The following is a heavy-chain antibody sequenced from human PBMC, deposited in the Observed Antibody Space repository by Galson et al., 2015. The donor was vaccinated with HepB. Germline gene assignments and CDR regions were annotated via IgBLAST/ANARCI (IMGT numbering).Heavy chain of an antibody. CDR2: INPHSGDT. D-gene: IGHD3-22*01. J-gene: IGHJ3*02. Sequence: SVKVSCKASGYSFTNHYMHWVRQAPGQGLEWMGRINPHSGDTNYAQKFQVRVTMTRDSSISTAYMELSRLRSDDTAVYYCARERLSSGYDAFDIWGQGAMVTVPS. V-gene: IGHV1-2*06. CDR1: GYSFTNHY. CDR3: ARERLSSGYDAFDI.